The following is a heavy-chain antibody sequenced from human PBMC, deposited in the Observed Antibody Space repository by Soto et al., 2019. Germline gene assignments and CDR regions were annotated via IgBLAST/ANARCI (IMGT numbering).Heavy chain of an antibody. D-gene: IGHD1-1*01. V-gene: IGHV5-10-1*01. Sequence: VSLMISCPASRYRLSHYWLTWVGQRPGKSLEWMGAIYPRDPYPINNPWLQRHVSISADMSSYTAYLNWSSLKASDTAVYYCARRLSGPKEEYNAYYFYGLDVEGQGTTVTGSS. CDR1: RYRLSHYW. CDR2: IYPRDPYP. J-gene: IGHJ6*01. CDR3: ARRLSGPKEEYNAYYFYGLDV.